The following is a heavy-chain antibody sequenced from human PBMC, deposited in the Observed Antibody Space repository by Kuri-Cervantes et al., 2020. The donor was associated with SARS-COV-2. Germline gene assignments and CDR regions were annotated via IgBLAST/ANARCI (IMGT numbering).Heavy chain of an antibody. J-gene: IGHJ6*03. Sequence: GSLRLSCTVSGDSISSYFWSWVRQPAGKGLEWIGHIYTSGSTNYNPSLKSRVTMSVDTSKNQFSLKLSSVTAADTAVYYCARVVPAADEGLYYYYMDVWGKGTTVTVSS. CDR2: IYTSGST. D-gene: IGHD2-2*01. V-gene: IGHV4-4*07. CDR1: GDSISSYF. CDR3: ARVVPAADEGLYYYYMDV.